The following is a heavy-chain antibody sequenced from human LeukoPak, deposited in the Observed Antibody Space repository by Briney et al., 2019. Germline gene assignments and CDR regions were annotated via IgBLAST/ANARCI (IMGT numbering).Heavy chain of an antibody. CDR2: ISWNSGSI. J-gene: IGHJ4*02. Sequence: PGGSLRLSCAASGFTFYDYAMHWVRQAPGKGVERVSGISWNSGSIGYADSVKGRFTISRDNAKNSLYLQMNSLRAEDTALYYCAKALYRYCSGGSCYSDYWGQGTLVTVSS. D-gene: IGHD2-15*01. CDR3: AKALYRYCSGGSCYSDY. V-gene: IGHV3-9*01. CDR1: GFTFYDYA.